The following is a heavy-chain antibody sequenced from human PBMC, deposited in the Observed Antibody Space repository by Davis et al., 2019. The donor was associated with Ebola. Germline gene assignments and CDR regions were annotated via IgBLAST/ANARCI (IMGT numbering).Heavy chain of an antibody. CDR1: GGSVSSGSYY. CDR3: ASLVLSDTWFDY. Sequence: MPSETLSLTCTVSGGSVSSGSYYWSWIRQPPGKGLEWIGYVHYGGSTNYNPSLKSRVTVSVDTSKNQFSLKLKSVTAADTAVYYCASLVLSDTWFDYWGQGSLVTVSS. D-gene: IGHD3-10*01. J-gene: IGHJ4*02. CDR2: VHYGGST. V-gene: IGHV4-61*01.